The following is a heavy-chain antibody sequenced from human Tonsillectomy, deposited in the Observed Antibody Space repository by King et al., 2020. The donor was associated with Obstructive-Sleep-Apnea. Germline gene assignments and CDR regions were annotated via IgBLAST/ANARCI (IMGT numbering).Heavy chain of an antibody. J-gene: IGHJ3*02. D-gene: IGHD2-2*01. V-gene: IGHV3-9*01. Sequence: QLVQSGGGLVQPGRSLRLSCAASVFTFDDYAMHWVRQAPGKGLEWVSGISWNSGSIGYADSVTGRFTISRDNAKKSLYLQMNSLRAEDTALYYCAKAEGCSSTSCYRTWGAFDIWGQGTMVTVSS. CDR3: AKAEGCSSTSCYRTWGAFDI. CDR2: ISWNSGSI. CDR1: VFTFDDYA.